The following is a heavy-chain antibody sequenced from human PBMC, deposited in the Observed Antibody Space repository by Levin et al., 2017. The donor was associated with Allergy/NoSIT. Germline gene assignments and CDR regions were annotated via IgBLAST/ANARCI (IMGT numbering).Heavy chain of an antibody. CDR3: ARELLDTAMVTRWFDP. J-gene: IGHJ5*02. Sequence: SQTLSLTCAVYGGSFSGYYWSWIRQPPGKGLEWIGEINHSGSTNYNPSLKSRVTISVDTSKNQFSLKLSSVTAADTAVYYCARELLDTAMVTRWFDPWGQGTLVTVSS. V-gene: IGHV4-34*01. CDR1: GGSFSGYY. CDR2: INHSGST. D-gene: IGHD5-18*01.